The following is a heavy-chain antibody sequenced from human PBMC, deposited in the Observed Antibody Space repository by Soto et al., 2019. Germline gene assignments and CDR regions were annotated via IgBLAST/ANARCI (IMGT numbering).Heavy chain of an antibody. CDR2: IIPIFGTA. V-gene: IGHV1-69*01. D-gene: IGHD6-13*01. J-gene: IGHJ4*02. CDR1: GGTFSSYA. Sequence: QVQLVHSGAEVKKPGSSVKVSCKASGGTFSSYAISWVRQAPGQGLEWMGGIIPIFGTANYAQKFQGRVTISADESTSTGYIELSSLRSEDTAVEYWATNPGYSRGPSDFWGQGTLVTGSS. CDR3: ATNPGYSRGPSDF.